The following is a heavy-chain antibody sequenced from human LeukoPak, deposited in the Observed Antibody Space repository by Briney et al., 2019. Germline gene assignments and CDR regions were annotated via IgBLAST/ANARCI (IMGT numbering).Heavy chain of an antibody. J-gene: IGHJ4*02. V-gene: IGHV3-11*01. CDR1: GFSFNESY. CDR2: ISGRSYSM. Sequence: GGSLRLSCAASGFSFNESYMTWIRQAPGKGLERVAYISGRSYSMYYADSVKGRFNISRDNSLNSLFLHMSSLRVDDTAVYYCVRGKRRFDYWGQGTLVTVSS. CDR3: VRGKRRFDY.